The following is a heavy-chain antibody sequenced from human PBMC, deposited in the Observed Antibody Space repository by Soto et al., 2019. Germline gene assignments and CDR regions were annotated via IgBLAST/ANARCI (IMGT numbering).Heavy chain of an antibody. CDR3: AKLLRDGLRTFDY. J-gene: IGHJ4*02. CDR1: GFTFTSYA. D-gene: IGHD2-21*02. CDR2: VTTGDTT. Sequence: GGSLRLSCAASGFTFTSYAMSWVRQAPGRGPEWVSTVTTGDTTYYADSVKGRLTISRDNSMDTLYLQMNSLRAEDTAVYYCAKLLRDGLRTFDYWGQGTLVTVSS. V-gene: IGHV3-23*01.